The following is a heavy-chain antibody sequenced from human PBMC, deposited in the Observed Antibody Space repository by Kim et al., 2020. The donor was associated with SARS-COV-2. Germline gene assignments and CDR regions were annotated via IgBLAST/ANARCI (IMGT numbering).Heavy chain of an antibody. V-gene: IGHV4-31*03. J-gene: IGHJ4*02. CDR2: IYYSGST. CDR3: ARGATMVRGATPTFDY. CDR1: GGSISSGGYY. Sequence: SETLSLTCTVSGGSISSGGYYWSWIRQPPGKGLEWIGYIYYSGSTYYNPSLKSRVTISVDTSKNQFSLKLSSVTAADTAVYYCARGATMVRGATPTFDYWGQGTLVTVSS. D-gene: IGHD3-10*01.